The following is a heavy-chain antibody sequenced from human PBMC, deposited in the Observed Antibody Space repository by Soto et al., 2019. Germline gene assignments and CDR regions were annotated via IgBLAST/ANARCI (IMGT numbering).Heavy chain of an antibody. CDR1: GGSFSGYY. D-gene: IGHD6-13*01. J-gene: IGHJ4*02. V-gene: IGHV4-34*01. Sequence: SDTLSLTCAVYGGSFSGYYWSWIRQPPGKGLEWIGEINHSGSTNYNPSLKSRVTIPVDTSKNQFSLKLSSVTAADTAVYYCARGRRQLALWGQGTLVTVSS. CDR2: INHSGST. CDR3: ARGRRQLAL.